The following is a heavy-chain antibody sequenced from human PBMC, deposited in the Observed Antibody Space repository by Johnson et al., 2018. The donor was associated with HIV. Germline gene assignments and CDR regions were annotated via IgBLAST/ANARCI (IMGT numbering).Heavy chain of an antibody. V-gene: IGHV3-30*03. CDR1: GFTFSSYG. CDR3: ARENVLFNAFDI. Sequence: QVQLVESGGGVVQPGRSLRLSCAASGFTFSSYGMHWVRQAPGKGLEWVAVITYDGNKKYYVDSVKGRFTISRDNSKNTLYLQMNSLRTEDTAVYYCARENVLFNAFDIWGQGTMVTVSS. CDR2: ITYDGNKK. D-gene: IGHD2/OR15-2a*01. J-gene: IGHJ3*02.